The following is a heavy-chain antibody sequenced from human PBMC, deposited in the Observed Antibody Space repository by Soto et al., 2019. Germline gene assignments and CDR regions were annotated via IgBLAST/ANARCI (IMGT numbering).Heavy chain of an antibody. Sequence: PGWSMRLSCAASGFTVSISAMSWVCQAQGKGLEWVSAISGSGGSTYYADSVKGRFTISRDNSKNTLYLQMNSLRAEDTAVYYCAKGTYYYGSGSRSWFDPWGQGTLVTV. CDR1: GFTVSISA. CDR2: ISGSGGST. J-gene: IGHJ5*02. CDR3: AKGTYYYGSGSRSWFDP. D-gene: IGHD3-10*01. V-gene: IGHV3-23*01.